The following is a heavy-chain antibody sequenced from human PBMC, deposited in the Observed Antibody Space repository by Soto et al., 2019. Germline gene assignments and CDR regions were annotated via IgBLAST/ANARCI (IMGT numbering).Heavy chain of an antibody. CDR1: GGSIRSNRW. V-gene: IGHV4-4*02. D-gene: IGHD6-19*01. CDR3: ARWVDWMQQLL. J-gene: IGHJ4*02. Sequence: QVQLQESGPGLVKPSETLSLTCGVSGGSIRSNRWWRWVLQPQGKGLVWIGEIYHSGSTNYNTSLKIRVTISVDKSKNQFSLKLNSVTAADTAVYYGARWVDWMQQLLWGQGTLVTVSS. CDR2: IYHSGST.